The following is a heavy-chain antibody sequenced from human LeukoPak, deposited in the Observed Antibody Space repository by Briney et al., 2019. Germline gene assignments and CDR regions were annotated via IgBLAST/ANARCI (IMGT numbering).Heavy chain of an antibody. V-gene: IGHV4-4*01. CDR3: ARVRYYYDSSGYHDAFDI. D-gene: IGHD3-22*01. Sequence: SETLSLTCAVSGGSISSSNWWSWVRQPPGKGLEWIGEIYHSGNTNYNPSLKSRVTILEDKSKNQFSLKLSSVTAADTAVYCCARVRYYYDSSGYHDAFDIWGQGTMVTVSS. CDR2: IYHSGNT. CDR1: GGSISSSNW. J-gene: IGHJ3*02.